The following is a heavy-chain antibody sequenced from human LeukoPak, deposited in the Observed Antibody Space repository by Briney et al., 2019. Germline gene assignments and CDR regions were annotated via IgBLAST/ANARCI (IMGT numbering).Heavy chain of an antibody. V-gene: IGHV3-49*03. D-gene: IGHD2-2*01. CDR2: IRSKAYGGTT. Sequence: GGSLRLSCTASGFTFCDYAMSWLRQAPGKGLEWVGFIRSKAYGGTTEYAASVKGRFTISRDDSKSIAYLQMNSPKTEDTAVYYCTRGRCSSTSCYGQDYWGQGTLVTVSS. CDR3: TRGRCSSTSCYGQDY. CDR1: GFTFCDYA. J-gene: IGHJ4*02.